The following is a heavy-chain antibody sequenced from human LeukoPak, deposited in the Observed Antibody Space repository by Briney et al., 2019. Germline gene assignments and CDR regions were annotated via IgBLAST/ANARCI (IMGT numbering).Heavy chain of an antibody. D-gene: IGHD3-16*02. J-gene: IGHJ4*02. CDR3: AREAVLRLGELSFSLFDY. CDR1: GFTFSSYW. V-gene: IGHV3-7*01. CDR2: IKQDGSEK. Sequence: GGSLRLSCAASGFTFSSYWMSWVRQAPGKGLEWVANIKQDGSEKYYVDSVKGRFTISRDNAKNSLYLQMNSLRAEDTAVYYCAREAVLRLGELSFSLFDYWGQGTLVTVSS.